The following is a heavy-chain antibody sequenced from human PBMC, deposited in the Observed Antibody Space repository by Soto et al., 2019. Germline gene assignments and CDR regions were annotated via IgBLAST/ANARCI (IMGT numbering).Heavy chain of an antibody. D-gene: IGHD4-17*01. CDR3: ARGLYGDYVPDTLDC. J-gene: IGHJ4*02. V-gene: IGHV3-33*01. CDR1: GFTFSSYG. Sequence: PGGSLRLSCAASGFTFSSYGMHWVRQAPGKGLEWVAVIWYDGSNKYYADSVKGRFTISRDNSKNTLYLQMNSLRAEDTAVYYCARGLYGDYVPDTLDCWGQGTLVTVSS. CDR2: IWYDGSNK.